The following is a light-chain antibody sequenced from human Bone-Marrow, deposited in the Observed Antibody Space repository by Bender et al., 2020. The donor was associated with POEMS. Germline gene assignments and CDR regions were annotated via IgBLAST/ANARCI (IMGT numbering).Light chain of an antibody. CDR3: GGWGGGHDNGV. V-gene: IGLV1-44*01. CDR1: SSNIGAHA. CDR2: SSH. Sequence: QSVLTQPPSASGTPGQRVTISCSGGSSNIGAHAVNWYQHLPGTATKLLFYSSHRRPSEVPDRFSGSRSGTSASLAISGLQSEDEAGLYCGGWGGGHDNGVLGRGTERSVL. J-gene: IGLJ3*02.